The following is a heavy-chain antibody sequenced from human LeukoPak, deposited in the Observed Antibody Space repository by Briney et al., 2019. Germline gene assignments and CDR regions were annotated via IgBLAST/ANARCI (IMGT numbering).Heavy chain of an antibody. CDR2: IYHTGST. Sequence: SETLSLTCTVSGGSLSNYYWSWIRQPPGKGLEWIGYIYHTGSTDYNPSLKSRVTISVDTSENQFSLKLSSVTAADTAVYYCARVVVVTGGVDYWGQGTLVTVSS. CDR3: ARVVVVTGGVDY. J-gene: IGHJ4*02. D-gene: IGHD2-21*02. CDR1: GGSLSNYY. V-gene: IGHV4-59*12.